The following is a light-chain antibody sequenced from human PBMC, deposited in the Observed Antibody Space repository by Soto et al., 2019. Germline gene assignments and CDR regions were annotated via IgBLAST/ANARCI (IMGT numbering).Light chain of an antibody. Sequence: QSALTQPPSASESPGQSVTISCTGTSSDVGGYHYVSWYQHHPGRAPKLLFYEVEKRPPGVPGRFSGSKSGNTASLTVSGLQADDEADYYCLSYGGSNNYVFGTGTKLTVL. CDR2: EVE. V-gene: IGLV2-8*01. J-gene: IGLJ1*01. CDR3: LSYGGSNNYV. CDR1: SSDVGGYHY.